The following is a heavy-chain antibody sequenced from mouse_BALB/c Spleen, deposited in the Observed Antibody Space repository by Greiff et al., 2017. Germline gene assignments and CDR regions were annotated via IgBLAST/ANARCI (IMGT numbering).Heavy chain of an antibody. CDR3: ARGRGITTAWFAY. CDR1: GFTFSSYA. D-gene: IGHD2-4*01. CDR2: ISSGGST. V-gene: IGHV5-6-5*01. J-gene: IGHJ3*01. Sequence: EVKLVESGGGLVKPGGSLKLSCAASGFTFSSYAMSWVRQTPEKRLEWVASISSGGSTYYPDSVKGRFTISRDNARNILYLQMSSLRSEDTAMYYCARGRGITTAWFAYWGQGTLVTVSA.